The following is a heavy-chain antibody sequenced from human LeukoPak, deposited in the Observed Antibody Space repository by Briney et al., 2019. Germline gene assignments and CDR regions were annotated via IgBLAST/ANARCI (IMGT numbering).Heavy chain of an antibody. CDR1: GFTFSGYA. D-gene: IGHD2-8*01. Sequence: GGSLRLSCAASGFTFSGYAMSWVRQAPGKGLQWVSAISGSGGSTYYADSVKGRFTISRDNSKNTLYLQMNSLRAEDTAVYYCAKRSSGTNYYFDYWGQGTLVTVSS. J-gene: IGHJ4*02. CDR2: ISGSGGST. V-gene: IGHV3-23*01. CDR3: AKRSSGTNYYFDY.